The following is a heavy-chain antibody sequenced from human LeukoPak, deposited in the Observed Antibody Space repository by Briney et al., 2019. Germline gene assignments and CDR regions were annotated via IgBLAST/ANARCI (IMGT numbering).Heavy chain of an antibody. CDR2: IYHSGNT. Sequence: SETLSLTCAVSGGSISSNNWWSWVRQPPGKGLEWIGEIYHSGNTNYNPSLKSRVTMSVDKSKYQFSLKLNSVTAADTAVYYCARALDSSGWRYYSDNWGQGTLVTVSS. J-gene: IGHJ4*02. CDR1: GGSISSNNW. CDR3: ARALDSSGWRYYSDN. D-gene: IGHD6-19*01. V-gene: IGHV4-4*02.